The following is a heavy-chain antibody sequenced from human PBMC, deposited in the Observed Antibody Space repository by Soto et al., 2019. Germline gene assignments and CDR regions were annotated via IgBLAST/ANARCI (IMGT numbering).Heavy chain of an antibody. CDR1: GIPVSSNY. D-gene: IGHD3-10*01. Sequence: EVQLVESGGGLVQPGGSLRLSCVASGIPVSSNYMTWVRQAPGKGLEWVSVLHSGGDTFYADSVKGRFTISRHDSTNTLFLLMNSMTAEDTAVYYGARDGTYYSASRMDVWGQGTTVTVSS. V-gene: IGHV3-53*04. CDR2: LHSGGDT. CDR3: ARDGTYYSASRMDV. J-gene: IGHJ6*02.